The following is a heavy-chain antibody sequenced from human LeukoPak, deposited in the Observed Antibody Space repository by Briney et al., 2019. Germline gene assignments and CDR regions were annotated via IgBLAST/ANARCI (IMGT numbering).Heavy chain of an antibody. CDR2: MNEHGSDA. Sequence: GGSLRLSCAASGFAFSNYWMSWVRQAPGKGLEWVANMNEHGSDAYYVGSVKGRFTTSRDNAKSSLSLQLNSLRAEDTAVYYCASHSGFRHDYWGQGTLVTVSS. J-gene: IGHJ4*02. D-gene: IGHD5-18*01. V-gene: IGHV3-7*01. CDR1: GFAFSNYW. CDR3: ASHSGFRHDY.